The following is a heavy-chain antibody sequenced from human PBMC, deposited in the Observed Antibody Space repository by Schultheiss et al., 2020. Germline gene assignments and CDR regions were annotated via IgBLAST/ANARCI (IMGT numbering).Heavy chain of an antibody. D-gene: IGHD3-3*01. CDR3: TTELYYDFWSGYLYGMDV. Sequence: GGSLRLSCAASGFTFSNAWMNWVRQAPGKGLEWVGRIKSKTDGGTTDYAAPVKGRFTISRDDSKNTLYLQMNSLKTEDTAVYYCTTELYYDFWSGYLYGMDVWGQVTTVTVSS. V-gene: IGHV3-15*07. CDR1: GFTFSNAW. J-gene: IGHJ6*02. CDR2: IKSKTDGGTT.